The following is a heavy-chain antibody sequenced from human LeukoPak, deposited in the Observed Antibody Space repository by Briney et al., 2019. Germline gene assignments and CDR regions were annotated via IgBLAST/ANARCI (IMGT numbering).Heavy chain of an antibody. V-gene: IGHV3-23*01. J-gene: IGHJ4*02. CDR1: GFTVSNNY. Sequence: GGSLRLSCAASGFTVSNNYMSWVRQAPGKGLEWVSVISGSGGSTYYADSVKGRFTISRDNPKNTLYLQMNSLRAEDTAVYYCAKGPTYYYGSGNYFSDYWGQGTLVTVSS. D-gene: IGHD3-10*01. CDR2: ISGSGGST. CDR3: AKGPTYYYGSGNYFSDY.